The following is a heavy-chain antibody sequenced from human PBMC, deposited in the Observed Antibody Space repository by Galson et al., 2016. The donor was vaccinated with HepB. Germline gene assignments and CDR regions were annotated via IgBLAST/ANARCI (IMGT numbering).Heavy chain of an antibody. J-gene: IGHJ6*02. CDR2: ISNRGSYV. D-gene: IGHD3-16*01. CDR1: GFTFGNYW. V-gene: IGHV3-21*01. Sequence: SLRLSCAASGFTFGNYWMTWVRRAPGKGLEWVSAISNRGSYVYYADSVKGRFTISRDNAKNSLHLQMNSLRAEDTAVYYCARELGLDGMDVWGQGTTVTVSS. CDR3: ARELGLDGMDV.